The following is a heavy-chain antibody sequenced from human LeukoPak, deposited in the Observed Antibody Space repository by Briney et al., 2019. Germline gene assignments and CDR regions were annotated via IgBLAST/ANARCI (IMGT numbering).Heavy chain of an antibody. CDR1: GFTLSSYE. D-gene: IGHD4-17*01. V-gene: IGHV3-23*01. J-gene: IGHJ4*02. Sequence: PGGSLRLSCTASGFTLSSYEMSWIRQAPGKGLEWVSSIDYSGGSTHYADSVMGRFTISRDNAKNTLDLQMNSLRAEDTAVYYCARGGYGAYMGWGQGMLVTVSS. CDR2: IDYSGGST. CDR3: ARGGYGAYMG.